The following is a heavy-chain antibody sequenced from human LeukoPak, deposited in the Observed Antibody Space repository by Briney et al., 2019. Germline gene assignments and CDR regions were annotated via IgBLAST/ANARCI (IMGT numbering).Heavy chain of an antibody. D-gene: IGHD6-19*01. V-gene: IGHV3-30*03. CDR3: ARDGRRPRIAVSGSDY. Sequence: GGSLRLSCAASGFTFSTYGLHWVRQAPGKGLEWVAVISFDDFNIYYADSVKGRFTISRDNAMDTLYLQMDSLTPEDTAVYYCARDGRRPRIAVSGSDYWGQGTLVTVSS. CDR1: GFTFSTYG. J-gene: IGHJ4*02. CDR2: ISFDDFNI.